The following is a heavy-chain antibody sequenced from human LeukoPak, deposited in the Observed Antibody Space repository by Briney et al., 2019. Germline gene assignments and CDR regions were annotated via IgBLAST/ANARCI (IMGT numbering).Heavy chain of an antibody. J-gene: IGHJ4*02. CDR2: IWYDGSNK. V-gene: IGHV3-33*01. Sequence: GGSLRLSCAASGFTFSSYGMHWVRQAPGKGLEWVAVIWYDGSNKNYADSVKGRFTISRDNSKNTLYLQMNSLRAEDTAVYYCARYYYDSSGYYYADYWGQGTLVTVSS. CDR1: GFTFSSYG. CDR3: ARYYYDSSGYYYADY. D-gene: IGHD3-22*01.